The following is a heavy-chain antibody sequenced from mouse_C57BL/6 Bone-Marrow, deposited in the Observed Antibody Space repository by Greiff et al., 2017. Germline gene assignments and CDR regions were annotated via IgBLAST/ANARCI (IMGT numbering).Heavy chain of an antibody. D-gene: IGHD6-1*01. J-gene: IGHJ3*01. CDR3: ARYHSLLAY. CDR1: GYTFTSYW. Sequence: QVQLQQPGAELVKPGASVKLSCKASGYTFTSYWMHWVKQRPGQGLEWIGMIHPNSGSTNYNEKFTSKATLTVDKSSSTAYMLLSSLTSEDSAVYYCARYHSLLAYWGQGTLVTVSA. V-gene: IGHV1-64*01. CDR2: IHPNSGST.